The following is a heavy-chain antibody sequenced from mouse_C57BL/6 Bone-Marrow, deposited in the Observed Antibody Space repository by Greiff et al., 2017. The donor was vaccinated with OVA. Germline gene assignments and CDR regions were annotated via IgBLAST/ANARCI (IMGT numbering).Heavy chain of an antibody. V-gene: IGHV5-17*01. Sequence: EVKVEESGGGLVKPGGSLKLSCAASGFTFSDYGMHWVRQAPEKGLEWVAYISSGSSTIYYADTVKGRFTISRDNAKNTLFLQMTSLRSEDTAMYYCARNEGYAMDYWGQGTSVTVSS. J-gene: IGHJ4*01. CDR2: ISSGSSTI. CDR1: GFTFSDYG. CDR3: ARNEGYAMDY.